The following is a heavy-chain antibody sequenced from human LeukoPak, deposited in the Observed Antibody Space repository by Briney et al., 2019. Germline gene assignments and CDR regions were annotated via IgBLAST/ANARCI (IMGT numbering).Heavy chain of an antibody. Sequence: GGSLRLSCAASGFTFSDFWMTWVRQTPGKGLEWVANIKEDGTEKNLVDSVKGRFTISRDNTKNLLFLEMNNLRGDDTAIYYCVRESRPGGAMGLYHNLDYWGQGTLVAVSS. CDR1: GFTFSDFW. CDR2: IKEDGTEK. D-gene: IGHD1-1*01. V-gene: IGHV3-7*01. J-gene: IGHJ4*02. CDR3: VRESRPGGAMGLYHNLDY.